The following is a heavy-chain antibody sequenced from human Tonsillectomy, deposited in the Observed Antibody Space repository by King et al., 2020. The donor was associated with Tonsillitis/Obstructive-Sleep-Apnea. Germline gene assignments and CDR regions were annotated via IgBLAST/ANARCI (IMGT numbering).Heavy chain of an antibody. Sequence: DVQLVESGGGLIQPVGSLRLACAASGFTVSSDYMSWVRQAPGKGLEWVSVIYSNGRTYYPDSVKGRFTISRDNSKNTLYLQMNSLRAEDTAVYYCARMNLAVDWGQGTLVTVSS. J-gene: IGHJ4*02. D-gene: IGHD6-19*01. CDR2: IYSNGRT. CDR3: ARMNLAVD. V-gene: IGHV3-53*01. CDR1: GFTVSSDY.